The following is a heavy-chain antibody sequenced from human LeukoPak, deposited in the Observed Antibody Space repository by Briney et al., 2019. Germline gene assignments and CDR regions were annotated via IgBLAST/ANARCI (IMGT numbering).Heavy chain of an antibody. CDR3: ARSSYSSGRYGGLDV. CDR2: IYSGGST. V-gene: IGHV3-66*02. J-gene: IGHJ6*02. Sequence: GGSLRLSCAASGFTVSSNYMSWVRQAPGKGLEWVSVIYSGGSTYYADSVKGRFTISRDNSKNTLYLQMNSLRAEDTAVYYCARSSYSSGRYGGLDVWGQGTTVTVSS. CDR1: GFTVSSNY. D-gene: IGHD3-22*01.